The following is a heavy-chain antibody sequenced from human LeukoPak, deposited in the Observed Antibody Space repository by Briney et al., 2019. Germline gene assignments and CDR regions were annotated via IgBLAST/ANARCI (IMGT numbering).Heavy chain of an antibody. J-gene: IGHJ4*02. CDR2: IVPMVGIA. Sequence: GASVKVSCKASGGTLITYYISWVRQAPGQGLEWMGRIVPMVGIANYAQKFQGRVTITADRSTNTAYMEVSSLKFEDTAVYYCARHSSRGHYYDFDSWGQGALVTVSA. V-gene: IGHV1-69*02. CDR3: ARHSSRGHYYDFDS. D-gene: IGHD3-22*01. CDR1: GGTLITYY.